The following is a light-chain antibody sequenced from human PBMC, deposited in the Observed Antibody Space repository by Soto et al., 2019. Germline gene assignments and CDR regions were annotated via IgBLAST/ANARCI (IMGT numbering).Light chain of an antibody. J-gene: IGKJ4*01. CDR2: DAS. V-gene: IGKV1-33*01. CDR3: QQYDNPPVT. Sequence: DIQMTPSPSSLSASVGDRVTITCQASQDISKYLNWYQQRPGKAPNLLIYDASSLEAGVPSRFTGSGSETDFTFTISSLQPEDIATYYCQQYDNPPVTFGGGTKVEIK. CDR1: QDISKY.